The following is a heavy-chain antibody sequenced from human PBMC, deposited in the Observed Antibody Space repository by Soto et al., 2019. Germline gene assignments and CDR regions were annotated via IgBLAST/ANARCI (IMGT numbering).Heavy chain of an antibody. V-gene: IGHV1-2*02. J-gene: IGHJ6*02. D-gene: IGHD2-2*01. CDR1: GYTFTGYY. Sequence: QVQLVQSGAEVKKPGASVKVSCKASGYTFTGYYMHWVRQAPGQGLEWMGWINPNSGGTNYAQKFQGRVTMTRDTSISTAYMELSRLRSDDTAVYYFARGGSTSYYYYGMDVWGQGTTVTVSS. CDR2: INPNSGGT. CDR3: ARGGSTSYYYYGMDV.